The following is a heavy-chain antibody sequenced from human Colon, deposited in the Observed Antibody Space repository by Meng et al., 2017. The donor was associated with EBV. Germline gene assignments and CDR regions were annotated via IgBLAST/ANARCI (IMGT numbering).Heavy chain of an antibody. Sequence: QVQPQQSGSGPGKPSPTLSHTCALSGDSVSSNSAAWNWIRQSPSRGLEWLGRTYYRSKWYNDYAVSVKSRITINPDTSKNQFSLQLNSVTPEDTAVYYCARVAVGISSFDYWGQGTLVTVSS. D-gene: IGHD1-26*01. J-gene: IGHJ4*02. CDR3: ARVAVGISSFDY. V-gene: IGHV6-1*01. CDR1: GDSVSSNSAA. CDR2: TYYRSKWYN.